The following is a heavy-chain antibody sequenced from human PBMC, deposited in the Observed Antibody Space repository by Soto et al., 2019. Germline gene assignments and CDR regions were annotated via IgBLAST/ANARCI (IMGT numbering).Heavy chain of an antibody. V-gene: IGHV1-69*13. CDR2: IVPMLGTP. CDR3: ARNGTYSSSLSQYSGMDV. Sequence: SVKVSCKASGGTFDNFIMNWVRQTPGRGLEWMGGIVPMLGTPTYAEKFKGRVTISATGSTSTMYMEVTGLRSEDTAIYYCARNGTYSSSLSQYSGMDVWGQGTTVTV. D-gene: IGHD1-26*01. J-gene: IGHJ6*02. CDR1: GGTFDNFI.